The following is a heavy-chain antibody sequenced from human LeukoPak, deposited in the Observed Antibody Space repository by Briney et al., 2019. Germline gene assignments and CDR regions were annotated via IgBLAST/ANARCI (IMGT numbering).Heavy chain of an antibody. J-gene: IGHJ4*02. CDR1: GDSVSSNSVA. Sequence: SQTLSLTCAMSGDSVSSNSVAWNWVRRSPSRGLEWLGRTYYRSTWYYDYAVSVKSRITISPDTSKNQFSLQLNSVTPEDTAVYYCARGATAYFDHWGQGTLVTVSS. CDR2: TYYRSTWYY. D-gene: IGHD5-12*01. V-gene: IGHV6-1*01. CDR3: ARGATAYFDH.